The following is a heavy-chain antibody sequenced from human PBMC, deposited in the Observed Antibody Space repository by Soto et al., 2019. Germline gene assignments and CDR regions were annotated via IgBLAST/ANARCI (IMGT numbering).Heavy chain of an antibody. J-gene: IGHJ6*01. D-gene: IGHD3-3*01. Sequence: ASVKVSCKASGYTFTSYDINWVRQATGQGLEWMGWMNPNSGNTGYAQKFQGRVTMTRNTSISTAYMELSSLRSEDTAVYYCARRSDLWSGAAHEYYYGMDVWGEGTTVTVSS. CDR3: ARRSDLWSGAAHEYYYGMDV. CDR1: GYTFTSYD. CDR2: MNPNSGNT. V-gene: IGHV1-8*01.